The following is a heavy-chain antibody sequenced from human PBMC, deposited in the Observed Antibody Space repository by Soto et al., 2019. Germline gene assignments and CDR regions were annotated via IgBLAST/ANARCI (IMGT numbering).Heavy chain of an antibody. CDR2: ISYDGSKK. CDR3: AKSYYDSSGPYWIDQ. V-gene: IGHV3-30*18. Sequence: LRLSCAASGFTFSTYGMHWVRQAPGKGLEWVAVISYDGSKKDYADSVKGRFTISRDNSKYTLYLQTNSLRAEDTAVYYCAKSYYDSSGPYWIDQWGHGTLVTVSS. CDR1: GFTFSTYG. D-gene: IGHD3-22*01. J-gene: IGHJ5*02.